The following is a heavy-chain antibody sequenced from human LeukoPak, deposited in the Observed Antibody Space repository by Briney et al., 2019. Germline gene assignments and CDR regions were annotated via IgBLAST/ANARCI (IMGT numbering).Heavy chain of an antibody. D-gene: IGHD6-19*01. CDR1: GFTFSSYW. Sequence: GGSLRLSCAASGFTFSSYWMHWVRQAPGKGLVWVSRINSDGSSTTYADSVKGRFTISRDNAKNTLYLQMNSLRAEDTAVYYCARDMRGSSGWLIGWCQGTKVTVSS. CDR3: ARDMRGSSGWLIG. J-gene: IGHJ3*01. V-gene: IGHV3-74*01. CDR2: INSDGSST.